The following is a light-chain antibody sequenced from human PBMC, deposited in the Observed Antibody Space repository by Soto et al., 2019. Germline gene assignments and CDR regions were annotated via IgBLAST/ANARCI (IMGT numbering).Light chain of an antibody. V-gene: IGLV2-8*01. CDR3: SSYAGTTNFV. J-gene: IGLJ1*01. CDR2: DVS. CDR1: SSDVGGYNF. Sequence: QSALTQPPSASGSPGQSVTISCTGASSDVGGYNFVSWYQQHPGKAPKLLIYDVSKRPSGTPDRFSGSKSGNTASLTVSGLQAEDEADYYCSSYAGTTNFVFGTGTKVTVL.